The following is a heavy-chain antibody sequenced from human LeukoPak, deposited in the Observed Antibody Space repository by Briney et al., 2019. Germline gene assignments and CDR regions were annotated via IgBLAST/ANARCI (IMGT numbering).Heavy chain of an antibody. J-gene: IGHJ6*02. CDR3: ARVGHSSGGWMGYYYYCGMDV. D-gene: IGHD6-19*01. CDR1: GYTFTSYG. CDR2: ISAYNGNT. V-gene: IGHV1-18*01. Sequence: ASVKVSCKASGYTFTSYGISWVRQAPGQGLEWMGWISAYNGNTNYAQKLQGRVTMTTDTSTSTAYMELRSLRSEDTAVYYCARVGHSSGGWMGYYYYCGMDVWGQGTTVTVSS.